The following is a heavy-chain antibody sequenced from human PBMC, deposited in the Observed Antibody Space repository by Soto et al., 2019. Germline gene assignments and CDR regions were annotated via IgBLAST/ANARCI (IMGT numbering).Heavy chain of an antibody. CDR2: IIPIFGTA. V-gene: IGHV1-69*01. CDR1: GGTFSSYA. CDR3: ARVPTPGLGVGANLGYYGMDV. J-gene: IGHJ6*02. Sequence: QVQLVQSGAEVKKPGSSVKVSCKASGGTFSSYAISWVRQAPGQGLEWMGGIIPIFGTANYAQKFQGRVTITADESTSAAYMELSSLRSEDTSVYYWARVPTPGLGVGANLGYYGMDVWGQGTTVTVSS. D-gene: IGHD5-12*01.